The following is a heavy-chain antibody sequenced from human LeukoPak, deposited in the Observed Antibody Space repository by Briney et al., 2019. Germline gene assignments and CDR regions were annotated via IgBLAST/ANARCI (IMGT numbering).Heavy chain of an antibody. CDR3: ARDYYGSGSYYRWFDP. D-gene: IGHD3-10*01. Sequence: ASVKVSCKASGYTFTGYYMHWVRQAPGQGLEWMGWINPNSGGTNYVQKFQGWVTMTRDTSISTAYMELSRLRSDDTAVYYCARDYYGSGSYYRWFDPWGQGTLVTVSS. J-gene: IGHJ5*02. V-gene: IGHV1-2*04. CDR2: INPNSGGT. CDR1: GYTFTGYY.